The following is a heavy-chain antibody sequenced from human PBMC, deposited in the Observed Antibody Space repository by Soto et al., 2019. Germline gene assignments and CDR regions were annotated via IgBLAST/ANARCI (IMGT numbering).Heavy chain of an antibody. V-gene: IGHV3-53*01. D-gene: IGHD5-18*01. CDR1: GFTVSSNC. J-gene: IGHJ6*03. CDR3: ARGYSYGYYYYYYMDV. Sequence: GGSLRLSCAASGFTVSSNCMSWVRQAPGKGLEWVSVIYSGGSTYYADSVKGRFTISRDNSKNTLYLQMNSLRAEDTAVYYCARGYSYGYYYYYYMDVWGKGTTVTVSS. CDR2: IYSGGST.